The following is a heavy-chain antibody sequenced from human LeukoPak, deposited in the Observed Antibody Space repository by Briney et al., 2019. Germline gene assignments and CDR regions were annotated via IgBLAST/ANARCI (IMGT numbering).Heavy chain of an antibody. J-gene: IGHJ4*02. CDR2: ISSSSDAI. V-gene: IGHV3-48*02. CDR3: TRENWFKFDY. Sequence: GGSLRLSCAASGFTFNTYSMTWVRQAPGKGLEWLSYISSSSDAIWYADSVKGRFTVSRDNAKNSLYLHMNSLRDEDTAVYYCTRENWFKFDYWGQGSLVTVSS. CDR1: GFTFNTYS. D-gene: IGHD3-10*01.